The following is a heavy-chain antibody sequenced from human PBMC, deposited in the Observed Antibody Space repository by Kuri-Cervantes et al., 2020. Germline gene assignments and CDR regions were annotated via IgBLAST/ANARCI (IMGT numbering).Heavy chain of an antibody. CDR1: GYTFTSYD. CDR2: MNPNSGNT. V-gene: IGHV1-8*01. D-gene: IGHD6-13*01. Sequence: ASVQVSCKASGYTFTSYDINWVRQATGQGLEWMGWMNPNSGNTGYAQKFQGRVTMTRNTSISTAYMELSSLRSEDTAVYYCARARVAAAGRWYYFDYWGQGTLVTVSS. J-gene: IGHJ4*02. CDR3: ARARVAAAGRWYYFDY.